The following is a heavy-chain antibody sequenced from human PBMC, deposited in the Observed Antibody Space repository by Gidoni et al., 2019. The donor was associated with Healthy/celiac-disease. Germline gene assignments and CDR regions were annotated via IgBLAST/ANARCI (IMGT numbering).Heavy chain of an antibody. Sequence: QVQLVQSGAEVKKPGSSVKVSCKASGGTFSSYAISWVRQAPGQGLEWMGGIIPMFGTANYAQKFQGRLTITADESTSTAYMELSSLRSEDTAVYYCARDGGSTGGSWFDPWGQGTLVTVPS. V-gene: IGHV1-69*01. CDR3: ARDGGSTGGSWFDP. CDR2: IIPMFGTA. CDR1: GGTFSSYA. J-gene: IGHJ5*02. D-gene: IGHD2-8*02.